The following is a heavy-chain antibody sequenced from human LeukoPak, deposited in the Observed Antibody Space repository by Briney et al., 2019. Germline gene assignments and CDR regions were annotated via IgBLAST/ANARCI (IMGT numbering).Heavy chain of an antibody. V-gene: IGHV3-33*06. J-gene: IGHJ4*02. Sequence: PGRSLRLSCAASGFTFSSYGMHWVRQAPGKGLEWVAVIWYDGSNKYYADSVKGRFTVSRDNSKNTLYLQMNNLRAEDTAVYYWGEDGSGRVGPGICYRGQGTLVTVCS. CDR3: GEDGSGRVGPGICY. CDR2: IWYDGSNK. CDR1: GFTFSSYG. D-gene: IGHD3-10*01.